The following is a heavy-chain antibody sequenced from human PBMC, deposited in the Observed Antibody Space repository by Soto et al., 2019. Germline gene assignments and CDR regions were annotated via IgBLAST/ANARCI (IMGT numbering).Heavy chain of an antibody. CDR1: GGSFSVYY. V-gene: IGHV4-34*01. Sequence: SETRSRTCAVDGGSFSVYYWSWIRQPHGKGLEWIGELNHSGSTNYTPSLKSRVTISVDTSKNQFSLKLSSVTAADTAVYYCARGPGTLWGQGTLVTVSS. CDR2: LNHSGST. D-gene: IGHD1-1*01. J-gene: IGHJ4*02. CDR3: ARGPGTL.